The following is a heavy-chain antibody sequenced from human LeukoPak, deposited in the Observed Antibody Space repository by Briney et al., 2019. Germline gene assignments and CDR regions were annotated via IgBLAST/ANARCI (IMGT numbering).Heavy chain of an antibody. D-gene: IGHD3-22*01. CDR2: IWYDGSNK. CDR1: GFTFSSYG. CDR3: ATEANYYDSSGYLDY. Sequence: GGSLRLSCAASGFTFSSYGMHWVRQAPGKGLEWVAIIWYDGSNKYYADSVKGRFTISRDNSKNTLCLQMNSLRAEDTAVYYCATEANYYDSSGYLDYRGQGALVTVSS. V-gene: IGHV3-33*01. J-gene: IGHJ4*02.